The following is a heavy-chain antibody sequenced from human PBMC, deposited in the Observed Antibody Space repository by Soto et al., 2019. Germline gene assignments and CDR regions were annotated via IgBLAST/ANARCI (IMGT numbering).Heavy chain of an antibody. CDR1: GFTFDDYA. D-gene: IGHD3-22*01. V-gene: IGHV3-9*01. CDR2: ISWNSGSI. Sequence: PGGSLRLSCAASGFTFDDYAMHWVRQAPGKGLEWVSSISWNSGSIAYADSVKGRFTISRDNAKNSLFLQMSSLGPEDTALYYCAKALDYDSSGYYYFDYWGQGTLVTVSS. CDR3: AKALDYDSSGYYYFDY. J-gene: IGHJ4*02.